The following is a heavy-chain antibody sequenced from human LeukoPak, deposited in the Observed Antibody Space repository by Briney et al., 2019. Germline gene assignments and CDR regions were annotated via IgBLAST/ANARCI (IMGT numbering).Heavy chain of an antibody. J-gene: IGHJ6*03. Sequence: SETLSLTCTVSGGSISGYYGNWIRQPAGKGLEWIGRFSTSVTTNYNPSLRSRVTISVDKSKNQFSLRHSSVTAANTAVYYCARAVTTDYYSYYMDVWGKGTTVTVSS. V-gene: IGHV4-4*07. CDR2: FSTSVTT. D-gene: IGHD4-17*01. CDR3: ARAVTTDYYSYYMDV. CDR1: GGSISGYY.